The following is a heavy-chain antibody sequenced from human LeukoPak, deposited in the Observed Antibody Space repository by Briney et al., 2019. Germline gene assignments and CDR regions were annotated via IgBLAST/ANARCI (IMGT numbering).Heavy chain of an antibody. CDR1: GFTFSTYA. Sequence: GGSLRLSCAASGFTFSTYAMSWVRQAPGKGLEWVSVISGSGGSTYYGDPVKGRFTISRDNSKNTLFLQMNSLRAEDTAVYYCAKGLAAAASDSYGMDVWGQGTTVTVSS. CDR2: ISGSGGST. J-gene: IGHJ6*02. D-gene: IGHD6-13*01. CDR3: AKGLAAAASDSYGMDV. V-gene: IGHV3-23*01.